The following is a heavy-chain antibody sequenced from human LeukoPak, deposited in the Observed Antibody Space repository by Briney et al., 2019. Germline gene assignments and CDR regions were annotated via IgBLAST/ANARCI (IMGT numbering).Heavy chain of an antibody. J-gene: IGHJ4*02. D-gene: IGHD3-22*01. CDR3: ASRCYYYDSSGCPGY. CDR2: IYHSGST. V-gene: IGHV4-4*02. CDR1: GGSISSSSW. Sequence: SGTLSLTCAVSGGSISSSSWWSWVRQPPGKGLEWIGEIYHSGSTNYNPSLKSRVTISVDKSKNQFSLKLSSVTAADTAVYYCASRCYYYDSSGCPGYWGQGTLVTVSS.